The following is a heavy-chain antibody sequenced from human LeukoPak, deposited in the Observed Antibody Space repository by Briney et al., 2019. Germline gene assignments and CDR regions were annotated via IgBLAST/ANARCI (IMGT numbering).Heavy chain of an antibody. CDR2: INHSGGT. J-gene: IGHJ4*02. Sequence: SSETLSLTCAVYGGSFSGYSWNWIRQPPVKGLEWIGEINHSGGTNYNPSLKSRVTISVDTSKKQFSLKLSSVTAADTAVYYCARDGQLYYYDSSGYSLDYWGQGTLVTVSS. D-gene: IGHD3-22*01. V-gene: IGHV4-34*01. CDR3: ARDGQLYYYDSSGYSLDY. CDR1: GGSFSGYS.